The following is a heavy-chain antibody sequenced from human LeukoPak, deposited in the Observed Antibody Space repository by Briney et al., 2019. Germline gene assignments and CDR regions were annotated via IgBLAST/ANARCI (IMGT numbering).Heavy chain of an antibody. D-gene: IGHD1-1*01. CDR1: EFTFSTYH. V-gene: IGHV3-21*01. J-gene: IGHJ4*02. CDR2: LSSSSSSFI. Sequence: GGSLRLSCAASEFTFSTYHMHWVRQAPGKGLEWVSSLSSSSSSFIYYADSVKGRFTISRDNAKNLVYLQMNSLRADDTAVYYCARGTYWSPLDFDYWGQGTLVTVSS. CDR3: ARGTYWSPLDFDY.